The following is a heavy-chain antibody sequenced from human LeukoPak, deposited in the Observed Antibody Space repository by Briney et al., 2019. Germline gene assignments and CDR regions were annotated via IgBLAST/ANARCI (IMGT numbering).Heavy chain of an antibody. D-gene: IGHD3-22*01. CDR2: ISSSSSYI. CDR3: ARDPYYYDSSGYYYYYGMDV. J-gene: IGHJ6*02. V-gene: IGHV3-21*01. CDR1: GFTFSGYW. Sequence: PGGSLRLSCAASGFTFSGYWMSWVRQAPGKGLEWVSSISSSSSYIYYADSVKGRFTISRDNAKNSLYLQMNSLRAEDTAVYYCARDPYYYDSSGYYYYYGMDVWGQGTTVTVSS.